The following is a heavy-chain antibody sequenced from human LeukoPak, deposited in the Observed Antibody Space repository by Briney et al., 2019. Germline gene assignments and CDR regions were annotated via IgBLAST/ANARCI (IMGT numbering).Heavy chain of an antibody. Sequence: ASVKVSCKASGYTFTSYGISWVRQAPGQGLEWMGWISAYNGNTNYAQKLQGRVTMTTDTSTSPAYMELRSLRSDDTAVYYCAATAAAGTVRWFDPWGQGTLVTVSS. CDR2: ISAYNGNT. D-gene: IGHD6-13*01. J-gene: IGHJ5*02. CDR3: AATAAAGTVRWFDP. V-gene: IGHV1-18*01. CDR1: GYTFTSYG.